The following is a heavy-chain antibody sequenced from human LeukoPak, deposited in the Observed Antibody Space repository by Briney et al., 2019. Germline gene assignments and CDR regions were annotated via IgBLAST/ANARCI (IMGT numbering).Heavy chain of an antibody. J-gene: IGHJ5*02. Sequence: GGSLRLSCAASGFTFSNYDMNWVRQAPGKGLEWVSYISSSGSIYYADSVKGRFTISRDNAKNSLYLQMNSLRAEDTAIYYCASTNYYDSSGFSNWFDPWGQGTLVTVSS. V-gene: IGHV3-48*03. CDR2: ISSSGSI. D-gene: IGHD3-22*01. CDR1: GFTFSNYD. CDR3: ASTNYYDSSGFSNWFDP.